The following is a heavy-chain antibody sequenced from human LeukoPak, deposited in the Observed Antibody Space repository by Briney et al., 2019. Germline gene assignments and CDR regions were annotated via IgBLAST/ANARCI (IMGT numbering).Heavy chain of an antibody. CDR2: VWYDGSNK. CDR1: GFTFSSSV. J-gene: IGHJ5*02. V-gene: IGHV3-33*01. Sequence: GGSLRLSCAASGFTFSSSVMHWVRQAPGKGLEWVAVVWYDGSNKYYADSVKGRFAISRDNSKNTLYLQMNSLRAEDTAVYYCARDRTNWFDPWGQGTLVTVSS. CDR3: ARDRTNWFDP.